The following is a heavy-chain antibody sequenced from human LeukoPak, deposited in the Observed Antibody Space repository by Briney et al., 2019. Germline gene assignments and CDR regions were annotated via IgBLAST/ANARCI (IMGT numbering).Heavy chain of an antibody. CDR2: IYTSGST. V-gene: IGHV4-61*02. J-gene: IGHJ4*02. CDR3: ARRYDFWSGYPPPLDY. D-gene: IGHD3-3*01. CDR1: GGSISSGSYY. Sequence: PAETPSLTCTVSGGSISSGSYYWSWIRQPAGKGLEWIGRIYTSGSTNYNPSLKSRVTISVDTSKKQFSLKLSSVTAADTAVYYCARRYDFWSGYPPPLDYWGQGTLVTVSS.